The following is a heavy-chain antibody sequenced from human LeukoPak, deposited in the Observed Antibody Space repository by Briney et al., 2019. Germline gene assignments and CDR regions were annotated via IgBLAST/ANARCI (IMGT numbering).Heavy chain of an antibody. D-gene: IGHD3-3*01. J-gene: IGHJ4*02. CDR1: GFTFSDYY. CDR2: ISSSGSTI. Sequence: GGSLRLSCAASGFTFSDYYMSWIRQAPGKGLEWVSYISSSGSTIYYADSVRGRFTISRDNAKNSLYLQMNSLRAEDTAVYYCARDLTIFGVAADYWGQGTLVTVSS. V-gene: IGHV3-11*04. CDR3: ARDLTIFGVAADY.